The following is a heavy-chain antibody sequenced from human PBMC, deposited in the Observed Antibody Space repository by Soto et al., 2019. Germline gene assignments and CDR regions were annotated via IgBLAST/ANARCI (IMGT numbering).Heavy chain of an antibody. J-gene: IGHJ6*02. Sequence: QVQLVQSGAEVKKPGASVKVSCKVSGYTLTELSMHWVRQAPGKGLEWMGGFDPEDGETIYAQKFQGRVTMTEDTSTNTAYMELSSLRSEDTAVYYCATDRRHYYGSGSPMDVWGQGTTVTVSS. CDR3: ATDRRHYYGSGSPMDV. CDR2: FDPEDGET. D-gene: IGHD3-10*01. CDR1: GYTLTELS. V-gene: IGHV1-24*01.